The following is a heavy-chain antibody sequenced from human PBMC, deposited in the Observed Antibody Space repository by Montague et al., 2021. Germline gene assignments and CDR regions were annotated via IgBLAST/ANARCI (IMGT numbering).Heavy chain of an antibody. CDR3: VKDTRDYYPDF. V-gene: IGHV3-9*01. CDR2: INGNSINI. J-gene: IGHJ4*02. Sequence: SLRLSCAASGFIFNNYVMNWVRHAPGNGLEWVSGINGNSINIDYADSVKGRFTISRDNAKNSLYLQMNSLRAEDTAFYYCVKDTRDYYPDFWGQGILVTVSS. D-gene: IGHD3-3*01. CDR1: GFIFNNYV.